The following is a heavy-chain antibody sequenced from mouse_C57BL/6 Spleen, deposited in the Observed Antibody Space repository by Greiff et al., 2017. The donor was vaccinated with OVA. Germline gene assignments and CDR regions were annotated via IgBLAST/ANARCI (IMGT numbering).Heavy chain of an antibody. CDR1: GYTFTSYW. J-gene: IGHJ2*01. CDR3: ARVDSLYFDY. V-gene: IGHV1-61*01. Sequence: QVQLQQPGAELVRPGSSVKLSCKASGYTFTSYWLDWVKQRPGQGLEWIGNIYTSDSETHYNQKFKDTATLTVDKSSSTAYMQLSSLTSEESAVYSCARVDSLYFDYWGKGTPLTVSS. CDR2: IYTSDSET.